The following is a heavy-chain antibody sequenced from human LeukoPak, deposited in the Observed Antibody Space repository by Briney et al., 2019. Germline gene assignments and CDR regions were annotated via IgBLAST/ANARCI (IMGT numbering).Heavy chain of an antibody. CDR1: GITVSSNY. V-gene: IGHV3-66*01. CDR3: ARTTPGYCSGGSCLGY. Sequence: GGSLRLSCAASGITVSSNYMSWVRQAPGKGLEWVSLIYSGGRTYYADSVKGRFTISRDKSKKTLYLQMNSPRAEDTAVYYCARTTPGYCSGGSCLGYWGQGTLVTVSS. CDR2: IYSGGRT. D-gene: IGHD2-15*01. J-gene: IGHJ4*02.